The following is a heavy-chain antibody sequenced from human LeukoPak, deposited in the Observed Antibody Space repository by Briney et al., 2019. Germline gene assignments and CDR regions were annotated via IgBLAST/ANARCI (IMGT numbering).Heavy chain of an antibody. J-gene: IGHJ4*02. D-gene: IGHD3-10*01. CDR1: GYTFTTYA. CDR3: AKDHGVRGVRSFDF. CDR2: INTDTGNP. V-gene: IGHV7-4-1*02. Sequence: ASVKVSCKASGYTFTTYAMNWVRQAPGKGLEWMGWINTDTGNPTYAQGFTGRFVFSLDTSVSTAYLQISSLKAEDTAVYYCAKDHGVRGVRSFDFWGQGTPVTVSS.